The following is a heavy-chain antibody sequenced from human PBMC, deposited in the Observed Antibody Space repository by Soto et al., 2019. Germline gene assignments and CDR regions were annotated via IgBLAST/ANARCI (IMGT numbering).Heavy chain of an antibody. Sequence: SVKPTWKDSGDGFTCYYMHWVRQAPGQGLEWMGWINPNSGGTNYAQKFQGRFTISRDSAKNSLYLQMNSLRAEDTAVYYCARRSSSSWYSYFDYWGQGALVTVSS. CDR3: ARRSSSSWYSYFDY. V-gene: IGHV1-2*02. D-gene: IGHD6-13*01. CDR2: INPNSGGT. CDR1: GDGFTCYY. J-gene: IGHJ4*02.